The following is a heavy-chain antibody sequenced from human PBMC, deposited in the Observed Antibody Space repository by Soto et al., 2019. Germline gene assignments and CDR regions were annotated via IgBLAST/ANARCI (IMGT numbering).Heavy chain of an antibody. V-gene: IGHV4-4*02. Sequence: QVQLQESGPGLVKPSGTLSLTCAVSSGSISSSNWWSWVRQPPGKGLEWIGEIYHSGSTNYNPSLKSRVTISVDKSKNQFSLKLSSVTAADTAVYYCASGRRGYCNGGSCYGWFDPWGQGTLVTVSS. CDR2: IYHSGST. D-gene: IGHD2-15*01. CDR3: ASGRRGYCNGGSCYGWFDP. J-gene: IGHJ5*02. CDR1: SGSISSSNW.